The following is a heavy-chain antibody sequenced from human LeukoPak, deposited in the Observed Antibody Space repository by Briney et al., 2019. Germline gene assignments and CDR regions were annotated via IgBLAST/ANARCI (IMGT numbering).Heavy chain of an antibody. V-gene: IGHV1-8*01. Sequence: ASVKVSCKASGYILTSYDTNWVRQVTGQGLDWMGWMNPNRGYTGYAQKFQGRVTMTRNTSISTAYMEVSSLRSEDTAVYYCARGVAIDYWGQGTLVTVSS. CDR2: MNPNRGYT. D-gene: IGHD2-21*01. CDR3: ARGVAIDY. CDR1: GYILTSYD. J-gene: IGHJ4*02.